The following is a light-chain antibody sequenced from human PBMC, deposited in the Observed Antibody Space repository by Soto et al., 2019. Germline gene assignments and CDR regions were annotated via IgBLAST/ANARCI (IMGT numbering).Light chain of an antibody. J-gene: IGLJ2*01. Sequence: QSVLTQPSSASGTPGQTVTISCSGTFSNIGTNTVNWYRQVPGTAPKLLIFNDNVRPSGVPGRFSGSRSGTSASLAISGLQSEDEADYYCAAWDGSLNVVLLGGGTQLTVL. CDR3: AAWDGSLNVVL. CDR1: FSNIGTNT. CDR2: NDN. V-gene: IGLV1-44*01.